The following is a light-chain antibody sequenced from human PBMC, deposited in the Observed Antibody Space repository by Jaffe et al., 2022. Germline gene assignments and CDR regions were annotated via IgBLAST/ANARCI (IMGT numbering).Light chain of an antibody. V-gene: IGKV1-5*03. J-gene: IGKJ2*01. CDR1: QSINNW. CDR3: QQYNSYSGT. CDR2: KAS. Sequence: DIQMTQSPSTLSASVGDRVTITCRASQSINNWLAWYQQKPGKAPKLLIYKASSLESGVPSRFSGSGSGTEFALTISSLQPDDFATYYCQQYNSYSGTFGQGTKLEIK.